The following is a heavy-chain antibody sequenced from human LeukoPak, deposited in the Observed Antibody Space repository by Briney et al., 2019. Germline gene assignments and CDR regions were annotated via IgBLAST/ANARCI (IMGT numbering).Heavy chain of an antibody. CDR3: ARDEGGSHFYY. CDR1: GGSISSYY. D-gene: IGHD1-26*01. J-gene: IGHJ4*02. V-gene: IGHV4-59*01. CDR2: IYYSGST. Sequence: SETLSLTCTVSGGSISSYYWSWIRQPPGKGLEWIGYIYYSGSTNYNPSLKSRVTISVDTSKNQFSLKLSSVTAADTAVYYCARDEGGSHFYYRGQGTLVTVSS.